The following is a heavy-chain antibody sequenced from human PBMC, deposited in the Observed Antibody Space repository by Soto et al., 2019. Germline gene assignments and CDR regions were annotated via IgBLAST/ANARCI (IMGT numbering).Heavy chain of an antibody. J-gene: IGHJ4*02. CDR1: VYKCAGYW. CDR2: IYPSDSDT. Sequence: VESLKISSKGSVYKCAGYWIAWLLQMPGKGLELMGIIYPSDSDTRYRPSFQGQVTISADKSISSAYLQWSSLRASDTAMYYCARGGVSTRTFDYWGQGTPVTVSS. CDR3: ARGGVSTRTFDY. D-gene: IGHD3-3*01. V-gene: IGHV5-51*01.